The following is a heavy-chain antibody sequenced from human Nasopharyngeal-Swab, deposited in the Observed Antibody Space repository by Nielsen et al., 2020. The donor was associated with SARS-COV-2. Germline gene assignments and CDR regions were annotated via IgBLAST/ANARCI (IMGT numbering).Heavy chain of an antibody. J-gene: IGHJ6*02. Sequence: GESLKISCVASGFSFRDYQMSWIRQAPGKGLEWLLKISSSGTMVYGGESVQGRFSISRDNSKNSLYLQMNSLRVEDTAVYYCTRDGYAHFFGMDVWGRGTTVTVSS. CDR2: ISSSGTMV. CDR3: TRDGYAHFFGMDV. CDR1: GFSFRDYQ. V-gene: IGHV3-11*01. D-gene: IGHD1-1*01.